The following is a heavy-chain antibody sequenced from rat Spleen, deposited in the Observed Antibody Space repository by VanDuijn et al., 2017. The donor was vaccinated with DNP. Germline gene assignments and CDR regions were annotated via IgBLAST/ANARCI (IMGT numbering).Heavy chain of an antibody. CDR3: AKGPNYGGWSDYFDY. CDR2: INKDSRTI. Sequence: EVKLVESGGGLVQPGRSLKLSCAASGFNFNDYWMGWVRQAPGKGLEWIGQINKDSRTINYSPSLKDKFTISRDNAQNTLYLQMSKLGSEDTATYYCAKGPNYGGWSDYFDYWGQGVMVTVSS. CDR1: GFNFNDYW. J-gene: IGHJ2*01. D-gene: IGHD1-11*01. V-gene: IGHV4-2*01.